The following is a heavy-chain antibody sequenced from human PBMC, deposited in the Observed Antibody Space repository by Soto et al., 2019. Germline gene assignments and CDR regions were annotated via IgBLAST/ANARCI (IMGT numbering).Heavy chain of an antibody. CDR3: ARHNYGSGSTYFDY. D-gene: IGHD3-10*01. CDR1: GASIRSSTFY. V-gene: IGHV4-39*01. CDR2: IYYDGST. J-gene: IGHJ4*02. Sequence: SETLSLTCTVSGASIRSSTFYWGWIRQPPGKGLESIANIYYDGSTYYNPSLKSRVTISVDTSKNQFSLKLNSMTAADTAVYYCARHNYGSGSTYFDYWGQGTLVTVSS.